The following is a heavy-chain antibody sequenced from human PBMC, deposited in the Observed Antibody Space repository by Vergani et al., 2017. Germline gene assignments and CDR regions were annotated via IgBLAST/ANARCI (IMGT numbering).Heavy chain of an antibody. CDR3: ARARLRYPRYYYYYYYMDV. CDR2: ISYDGSNK. CDR1: GFTFSSYA. V-gene: IGHV3-30-3*01. J-gene: IGHJ6*03. D-gene: IGHD3-9*01. Sequence: QVQLVESGGGVVQPGRSLRLSCAASGFTFSSYAMHWVRQAPGXGLEWVAVISYDGSNKYYADSVKGRFTISRDNSKNTLYLQMNSLRAEDTAVYYCARARLRYPRYYYYYYYMDVWGKGTTVTVSS.